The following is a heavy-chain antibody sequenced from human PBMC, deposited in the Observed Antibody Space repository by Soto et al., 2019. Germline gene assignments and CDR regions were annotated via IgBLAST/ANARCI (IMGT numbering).Heavy chain of an antibody. V-gene: IGHV3-23*01. D-gene: IGHD6-6*01. Sequence: EVQLLESGGGLVQPGESLRLSCAASGFTFSSYAMSWVRQAPGKGLEWVSVISGSDDSTYYADSVKGRVTISRDNSKNTLYLQMNSMRAEATDVYYVAKRRRSATCDYWGEGTMVAVSS. CDR2: ISGSDDST. J-gene: IGHJ4*02. CDR3: AKRRRSATCDY. CDR1: GFTFSSYA.